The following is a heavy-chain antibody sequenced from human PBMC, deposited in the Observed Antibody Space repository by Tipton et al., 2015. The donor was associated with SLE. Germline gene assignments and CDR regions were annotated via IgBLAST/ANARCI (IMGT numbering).Heavy chain of an antibody. Sequence: TLSLTCTVSGGSIRSYYWNWIRQPPGKGLEWIGYIYYSGITNYNSSFNSRATISADTSKNQFSLKLSSVTAADTAVYYCVRDYYGSGFDAFDIWGQGTMVTVSS. V-gene: IGHV4-59*01. J-gene: IGHJ3*02. D-gene: IGHD3-10*01. CDR2: IYYSGIT. CDR3: VRDYYGSGFDAFDI. CDR1: GGSIRSYY.